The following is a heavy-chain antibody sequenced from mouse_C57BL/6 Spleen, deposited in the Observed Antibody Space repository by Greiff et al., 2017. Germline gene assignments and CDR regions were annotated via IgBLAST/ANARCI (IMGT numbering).Heavy chain of an antibody. CDR1: GFTFSSYA. D-gene: IGHD1-1*01. V-gene: IGHV5-4*01. CDR2: ISDGGSYT. J-gene: IGHJ2*01. Sequence: EVQVVESGGGLVQPGGSLKLSCAASGFTFSSYAMSWVRQTPEKRLEWVATISDGGSYTYYPDNVKGRFTISRDNAKNNLYLQMSHLKSEDTAMYYCARAHYYGSSYYFDYWGQGTTLTVSS. CDR3: ARAHYYGSSYYFDY.